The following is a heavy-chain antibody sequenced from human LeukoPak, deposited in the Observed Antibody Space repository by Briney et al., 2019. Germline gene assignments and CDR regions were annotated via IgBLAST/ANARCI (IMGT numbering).Heavy chain of an antibody. CDR1: GGSFSGYY. J-gene: IGHJ3*02. D-gene: IGHD3-3*01. V-gene: IGHV4-34*01. CDR2: INHSGST. Sequence: KPSETLSLTCAVYGGSFSGYYWSWIRQPPGKGLEWIGEINHSGSTNYNPSLKCRVTISVDTSKNQFSLKLSSVTAADTAVYYCARELVRYDFWSGYYIDAFDIWGQGTMVTVSS. CDR3: ARELVRYDFWSGYYIDAFDI.